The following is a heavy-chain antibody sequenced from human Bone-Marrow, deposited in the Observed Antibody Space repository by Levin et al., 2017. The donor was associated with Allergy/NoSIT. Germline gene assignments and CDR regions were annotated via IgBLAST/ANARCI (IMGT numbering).Heavy chain of an antibody. V-gene: IGHV3-30-3*01. CDR2: ISYDGSNK. Sequence: LSLTCAASGFTFSSYAMHWVRQAPGKGLEWVAVISYDGSNKYYADSVKGRFTISRDNSKNTLYLQMNSLRAEDTAVYYCARVPSSYCSGGSCYSEYFQHWGQGTLVTVSS. CDR3: ARVPSSYCSGGSCYSEYFQH. J-gene: IGHJ1*01. CDR1: GFTFSSYA. D-gene: IGHD2-15*01.